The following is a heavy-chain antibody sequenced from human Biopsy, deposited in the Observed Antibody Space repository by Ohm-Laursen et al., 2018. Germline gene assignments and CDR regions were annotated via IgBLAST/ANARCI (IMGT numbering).Heavy chain of an antibody. CDR3: VREPKTGTAEAWYFDL. V-gene: IGHV4-31*03. J-gene: IGHJ2*01. CDR1: GASVKTSGYF. D-gene: IGHD3-9*01. CDR2: ISYNERT. Sequence: TLSLTCSVSGASVKTSGYFWAWIRQRPGKGLEWIGYISYNERTHYNPSLTSRLAISFDTSNNRISLQLRSVSVAVTAVYYCVREPKTGTAEAWYFDLWGRGSPVTVPS.